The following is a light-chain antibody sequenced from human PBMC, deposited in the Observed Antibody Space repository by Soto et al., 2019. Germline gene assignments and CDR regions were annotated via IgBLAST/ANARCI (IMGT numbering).Light chain of an antibody. V-gene: IGKV3-20*01. J-gene: IGKJ4*01. CDR2: GTS. CDR1: QYVSTTF. Sequence: EIVLTQSPGTLSLSPGERATLSCRASQYVSTTFFAWYQHKPGQAPRLLIYGTSNRATGIPDRFSGSGSGTDFTLTISRPEHEDFAVYYCQQYGSSPLTFGGGTRMEIK. CDR3: QQYGSSPLT.